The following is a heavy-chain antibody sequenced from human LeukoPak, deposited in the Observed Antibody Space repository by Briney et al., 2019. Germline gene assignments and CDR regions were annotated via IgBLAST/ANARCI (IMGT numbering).Heavy chain of an antibody. CDR2: ISSSRNYK. CDR1: GFTFSDYS. CDR3: ARRIRGTSAFPFDY. Sequence: GGSLRLSCAASGFTFSDYSLSWVRQAPGKGLEWVSYISSSRNYKYYSDSVKGRFTISTDNAKYSLYMQMNSLRAEDTAVYYCARRIRGTSAFPFDYWGQGTLVTVSS. V-gene: IGHV3-21*01. J-gene: IGHJ4*02. D-gene: IGHD1-7*01.